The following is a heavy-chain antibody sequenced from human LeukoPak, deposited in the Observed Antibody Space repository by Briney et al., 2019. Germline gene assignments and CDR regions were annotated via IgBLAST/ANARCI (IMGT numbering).Heavy chain of an antibody. CDR3: ARYYGDYEYYFDY. V-gene: IGHV1-18*01. J-gene: IGHJ4*02. CDR1: GYTFTSYG. Sequence: GSVKLSCKASGYTFTSYGISWVRQAPGQGLEWMGLITAYDGNTNYADTLKGRFTITRDTSTSTPYMQMKSLRADDTAVYYCARYYGDYEYYFDYWGQGNLVTVSS. D-gene: IGHD4-17*01. CDR2: ITAYDGNT.